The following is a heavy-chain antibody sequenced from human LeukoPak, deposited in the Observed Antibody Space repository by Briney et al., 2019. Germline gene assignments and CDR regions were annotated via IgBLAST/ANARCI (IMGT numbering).Heavy chain of an antibody. CDR3: AAKKWELRSFDY. V-gene: IGHV4-39*07. CDR2: IYYSGST. Sequence: SETLSLTCTVSGGSISSSSYYWGWLRQPPGKGLEWIGSIYYSGSTYYNPSLKSRVTISVDKSKNQFSLKLSSVTAADTAVYYCAAKKWELRSFDYWGPGTLVTVSS. D-gene: IGHD1-26*01. CDR1: GGSISSSSYY. J-gene: IGHJ4*02.